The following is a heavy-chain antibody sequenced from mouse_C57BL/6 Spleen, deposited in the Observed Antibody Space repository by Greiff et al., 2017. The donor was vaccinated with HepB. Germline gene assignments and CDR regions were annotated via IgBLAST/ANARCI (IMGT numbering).Heavy chain of an antibody. CDR1: GYTFTSYW. V-gene: IGHV1-52*01. CDR2: IDPSDSET. CDR3: ARDDYGTQYYFDY. D-gene: IGHD1-2*01. Sequence: QVQLQQPGAELVRPGSSVKPSCKASGYTFTSYWMHWVKQRPIQGLEWIGNIDPSDSETHYNQKFKDKATLTVDKSSSTAYMQLSSLTSEDSAVYYCARDDYGTQYYFDYWGQGTTLTVSS. J-gene: IGHJ2*01.